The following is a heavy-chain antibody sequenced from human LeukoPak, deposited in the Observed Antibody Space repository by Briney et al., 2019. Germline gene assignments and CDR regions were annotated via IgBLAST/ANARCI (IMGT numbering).Heavy chain of an antibody. V-gene: IGHV4-61*02. D-gene: IGHD1-26*01. J-gene: IGHJ4*02. CDR2: IYTSGST. Sequence: PSETLSLTCTVSGGSISSGSYYWSWIRQPAGKGLEWFGRIYTSGSTNYNPSLKSRVTISVDTSKNQFSLKLSSVTAADTAVYYCARIRSGYFDYWGQGTLVTVSS. CDR3: ARIRSGYFDY. CDR1: GGSISSGSYY.